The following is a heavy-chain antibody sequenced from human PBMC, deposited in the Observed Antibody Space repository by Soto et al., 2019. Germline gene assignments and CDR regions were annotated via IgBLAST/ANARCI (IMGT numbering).Heavy chain of an antibody. CDR2: IYYSGST. D-gene: IGHD2-15*01. Sequence: SETLSLTCTVSGGSISSYYWSWIRQPPGKGLEWIGYIYYSGSTNYNPSLKSRVTISVDTSKNQFSLKLSSVTAADTAVYYCARHDYGYCSGGSCPRPDAFDIWGQGTMVTVSS. J-gene: IGHJ3*02. CDR1: GGSISSYY. CDR3: ARHDYGYCSGGSCPRPDAFDI. V-gene: IGHV4-59*08.